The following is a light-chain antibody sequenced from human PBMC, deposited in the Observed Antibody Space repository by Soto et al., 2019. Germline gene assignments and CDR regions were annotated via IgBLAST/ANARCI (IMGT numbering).Light chain of an antibody. CDR3: QQYYSTPLT. CDR2: WAS. V-gene: IGKV4-1*01. CDR1: QSVLYSSNNENY. J-gene: IGKJ1*01. Sequence: DIVMTQSPDSLAVSLGERATINCKSSQSVLYSSNNENYLAWYQQKPGQPPKLLIYWASSRESGVPDRFRGSGSGTDLTLTISSLQAEDVAVYYCQQYYSTPLTFGQGTKVEIK.